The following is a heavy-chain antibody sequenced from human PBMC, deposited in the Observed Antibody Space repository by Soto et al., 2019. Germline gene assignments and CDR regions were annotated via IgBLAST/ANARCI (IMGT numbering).Heavy chain of an antibody. J-gene: IGHJ4*02. CDR1: GDSITSGDYY. D-gene: IGHD2-8*01. Sequence: TLSLTCTVSGDSITSGDYYWSWIRQPPGKGLEWIGYIYYSGNTNYNSSLKSRVIMSVDTSKNQFSLKLTSATAADTAVYYCARFVGLLWGGVSQAESWGSYYFDNWGQGTLVTVSS. CDR3: ARFVGLLWGGVSQAESWGSYYFDN. CDR2: IYYSGNT. V-gene: IGHV4-30-4*01.